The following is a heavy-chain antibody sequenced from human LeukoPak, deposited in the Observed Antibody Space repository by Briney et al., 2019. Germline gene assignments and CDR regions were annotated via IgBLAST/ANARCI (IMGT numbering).Heavy chain of an antibody. CDR3: ARNYGGTKDY. CDR2: IYYSGST. D-gene: IGHD4-23*01. J-gene: IGHJ4*02. Sequence: SETLSLTCTVSGGSISSSSYYWGWIRQPPGKGLEWIGSIYYSGSTYYNPSLKSRVTISVDTSKNQFSLKLSSVTAADTAVYYCARNYGGTKDYWGQGTLVTVSS. CDR1: GGSISSSSYY. V-gene: IGHV4-39*01.